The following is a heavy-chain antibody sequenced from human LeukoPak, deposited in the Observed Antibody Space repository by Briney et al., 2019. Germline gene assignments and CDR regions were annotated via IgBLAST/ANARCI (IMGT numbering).Heavy chain of an antibody. Sequence: GRSLRLSCAASGFTFSSYGMHWVRQAPGKGLEWVAVISYDGSNKYYADSVKGRLTISRDNSKNTLYLQMNSLRAEDTAVYYCAKDYDFWSGYSSTPFDYWGQGTLVTVSS. J-gene: IGHJ4*02. CDR1: GFTFSSYG. D-gene: IGHD3-3*01. CDR2: ISYDGSNK. CDR3: AKDYDFWSGYSSTPFDY. V-gene: IGHV3-30*18.